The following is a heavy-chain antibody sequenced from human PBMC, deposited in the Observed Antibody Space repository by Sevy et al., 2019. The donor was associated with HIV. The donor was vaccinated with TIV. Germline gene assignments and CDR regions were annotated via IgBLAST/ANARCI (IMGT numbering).Heavy chain of an antibody. CDR2: VNPNSGNT. Sequence: ASVKVSCKASGYTFTSYDINWVRQATGQGLEWMGWVNPNSGNTGYAQKFQGRVTMTTNTSISTAYMELSSLRSEDTAVDYCARVPSADYYYNYAMDVWGKGTTVTVSS. J-gene: IGHJ6*04. CDR3: ARVPSADYYYNYAMDV. V-gene: IGHV1-8*02. CDR1: GYTFTSYD.